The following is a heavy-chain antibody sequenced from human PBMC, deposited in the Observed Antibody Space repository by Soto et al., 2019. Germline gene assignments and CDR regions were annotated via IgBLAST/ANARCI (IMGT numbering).Heavy chain of an antibody. J-gene: IGHJ3*02. D-gene: IGHD4-4*01. V-gene: IGHV1-69*12. Sequence: QVQLVQSGAEVRRPGSSVKVSCKASGGTFGNNAISWVRQAPGQGLEWMGGIIPIFGTTNNAQKFQGRVTITADESTNTAYMELSSLRSEDTAIYYCAREGYTFGPGAVSGAFDIWGQGTVVTVSS. CDR2: IIPIFGTT. CDR1: GGTFGNNA. CDR3: AREGYTFGPGAVSGAFDI.